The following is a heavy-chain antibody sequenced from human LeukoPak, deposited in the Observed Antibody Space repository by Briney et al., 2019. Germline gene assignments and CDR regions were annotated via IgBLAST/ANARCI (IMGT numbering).Heavy chain of an antibody. Sequence: PGGSLRLSCAASGFSFSSENMNWVRQAPGKGPEWISWITGSGSGIIYADSVKGRFTISRDNAKNSLFLQMNSLRVEDTAVYYCARDKGYGFTYWGQGTLVTVSS. CDR3: ARDKGYGFTY. V-gene: IGHV3-48*01. CDR1: GFSFSSEN. D-gene: IGHD4-17*01. J-gene: IGHJ4*02. CDR2: ITGSGSGI.